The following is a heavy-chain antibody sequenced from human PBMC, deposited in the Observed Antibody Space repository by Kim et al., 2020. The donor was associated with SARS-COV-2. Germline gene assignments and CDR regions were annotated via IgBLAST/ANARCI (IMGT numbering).Heavy chain of an antibody. V-gene: IGHV5-51*01. J-gene: IGHJ4*02. Sequence: GESLKISCKGSGYSFTSYWIGWVRQMPGKGLEWMGIIYPGDSDTRYSPSFQGPVTISPDKSISTAYLQWSSLKASDTAMYYCARRFYYGSGRGGTGDYDFDYWGQGTLVTVSS. CDR3: ARRFYYGSGRGGTGDYDFDY. CDR2: IYPGDSDT. CDR1: GYSFTSYW. D-gene: IGHD3-10*01.